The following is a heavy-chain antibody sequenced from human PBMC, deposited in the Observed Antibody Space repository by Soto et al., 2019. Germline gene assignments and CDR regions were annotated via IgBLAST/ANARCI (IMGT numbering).Heavy chain of an antibody. Sequence: EVQLLESGGGLVQPGGSLRLSCAASGFTFSSYAMSWVRQAPGKGLEWVSAISGSGGSTYYADSVKGRFTISRDNSKNTLYLQMNSLRAEDTAVYYCAKKYCSSTSCSSGRYYYGMDVWGQGTTVTVSS. D-gene: IGHD2-2*01. CDR1: GFTFSSYA. J-gene: IGHJ6*02. V-gene: IGHV3-23*01. CDR3: AKKYCSSTSCSSGRYYYGMDV. CDR2: ISGSGGST.